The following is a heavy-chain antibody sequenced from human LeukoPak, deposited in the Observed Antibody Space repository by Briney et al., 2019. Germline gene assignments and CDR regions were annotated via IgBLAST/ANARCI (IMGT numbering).Heavy chain of an antibody. CDR3: AKDGRWLVPGDY. V-gene: IGHV3-23*01. Sequence: PGGSLRLSCAASGFTLSSYAMSWVRQAPGKGLEWVSAISGSGGSTYYADSVKGRFTISGDNSKNTLYLQMNSLRAEDTAVYYCAKDGRWLVPGDYWGQGTLVTVSS. CDR1: GFTLSSYA. CDR2: ISGSGGST. J-gene: IGHJ4*02. D-gene: IGHD6-19*01.